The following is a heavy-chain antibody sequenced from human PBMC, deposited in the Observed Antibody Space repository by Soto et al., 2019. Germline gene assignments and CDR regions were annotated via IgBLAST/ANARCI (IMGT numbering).Heavy chain of an antibody. CDR2: ISSSSSYT. J-gene: IGHJ4*02. Sequence: GGSLRLSCAASGFTFSDYYMIWIRQAPGKGLKWVSYISSSSSYTNYADSVKGRFTISRDNAKNSLYLQMNSLRVEDTAVYYCATLDTAEIQTAAFWGQGTLVTVSS. V-gene: IGHV3-11*06. CDR3: ATLDTAEIQTAAF. D-gene: IGHD5-18*01. CDR1: GFTFSDYY.